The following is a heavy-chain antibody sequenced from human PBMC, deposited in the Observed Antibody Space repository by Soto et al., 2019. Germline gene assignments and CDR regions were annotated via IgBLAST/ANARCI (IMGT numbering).Heavy chain of an antibody. CDR3: ASLAVAEGFDP. CDR2: IHAGGST. D-gene: IGHD6-19*01. J-gene: IGHJ5*02. V-gene: IGHV3-53*02. CDR1: GFSVSNNY. Sequence: EVQLVETGGGLIRPGGSLRLSCAASGFSVSNNYMSWVRQAPGKGLEWVSIIHAGGSTYYADSVKGRFTISRDNSKNTVYLQMNGLRDEDTAMYYCASLAVAEGFDPWGQGTLVTVSS.